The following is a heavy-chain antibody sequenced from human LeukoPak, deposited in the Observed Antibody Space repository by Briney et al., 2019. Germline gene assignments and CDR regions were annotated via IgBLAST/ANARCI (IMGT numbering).Heavy chain of an antibody. CDR2: IYYSGST. Sequence: SETLSLTCTVSGGSISSGSYYWGWIRQPPGKGLEWIGSIYYSGSTYYNPSLKSRVTISVDTSKNQFSLKLSSVTAADTAVYYCARLAVAGVFDYWGQGTLVTVSS. CDR3: ARLAVAGVFDY. CDR1: GGSISSGSYY. D-gene: IGHD6-19*01. J-gene: IGHJ4*02. V-gene: IGHV4-39*01.